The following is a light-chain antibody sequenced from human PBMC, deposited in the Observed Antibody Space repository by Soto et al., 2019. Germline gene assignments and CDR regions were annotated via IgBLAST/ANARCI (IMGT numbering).Light chain of an antibody. V-gene: IGKV3-11*01. CDR3: QQRSNWPPWT. Sequence: IGMTQSPATLSVSPGERVTLSCRASQTIYSNVAWYQQRPGQSPRLLIYHASSRATGIPARFSGSGSGTDFTLTISSLEPEDFAVYYCQQRSNWPPWTFGQGTKVDIK. J-gene: IGKJ1*01. CDR1: QTIYSN. CDR2: HAS.